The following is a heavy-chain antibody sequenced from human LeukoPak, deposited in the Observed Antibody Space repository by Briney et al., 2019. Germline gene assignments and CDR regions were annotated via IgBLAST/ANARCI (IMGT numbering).Heavy chain of an antibody. V-gene: IGHV4-4*02. Sequence: PSETLSLTCAVSGGSVSSNNLWTWLRQPPGKGLEWIGDAHHTGNTNYNPSLKSRLSMSVDKSKNQFSLKVTSVTAADTAVYYCARLGSTRVPYGGNLEYLAWGQGILVTVSS. CDR2: AHHTGNT. J-gene: IGHJ5*02. CDR1: GGSVSSNNL. CDR3: ARLGSTRVPYGGNLEYLA. D-gene: IGHD1-26*01.